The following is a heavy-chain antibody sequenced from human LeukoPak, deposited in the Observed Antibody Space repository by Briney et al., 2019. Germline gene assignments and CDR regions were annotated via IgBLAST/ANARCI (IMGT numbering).Heavy chain of an antibody. D-gene: IGHD6-19*01. V-gene: IGHV1-18*04. Sequence: ASVKVSCKASGYTLTNYGISWVRQAPGQGLEWMGWISVYNGNTNYAENLQGRVTVTTDTSTNTAYMELRSLRSDDTAVYYCARDLRSGSYPPPFDYWGQATLVTVSS. J-gene: IGHJ4*02. CDR3: ARDLRSGSYPPPFDY. CDR1: GYTLTNYG. CDR2: ISVYNGNT.